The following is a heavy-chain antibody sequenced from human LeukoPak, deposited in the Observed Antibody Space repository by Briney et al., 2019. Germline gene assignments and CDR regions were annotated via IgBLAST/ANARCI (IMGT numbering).Heavy chain of an antibody. V-gene: IGHV3-30*18. CDR1: AFTFRNYA. CDR3: AKDRTGLLVVPAALDY. D-gene: IGHD2-2*01. Sequence: GGSLRLSCAASAFTFRNYAMHWVRQAPGKGLEWVAVISHDERNIYYADSVKGRFTISRDNSKNTLYLQMNSLRAEDTAVYYCAKDRTGLLVVPAALDYWGQGTLVTVSS. CDR2: ISHDERNI. J-gene: IGHJ4*02.